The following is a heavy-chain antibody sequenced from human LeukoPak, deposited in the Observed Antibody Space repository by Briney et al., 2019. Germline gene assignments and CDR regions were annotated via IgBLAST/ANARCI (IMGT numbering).Heavy chain of an antibody. CDR3: ARYYYDSSGYRFDY. V-gene: IGHV4-59*01. CDR1: GGSISSYY. J-gene: IGHJ4*02. Sequence: SETLSLTCTVSGGSISSYYWSWIRQPPGKGLEWIGYIHYSGSTNYNPSLKSRVTKSVDTSKNQFSLKLSSVTAADTAVYYCARYYYDSSGYRFDYWGQGTLVTVS. D-gene: IGHD3-22*01. CDR2: IHYSGST.